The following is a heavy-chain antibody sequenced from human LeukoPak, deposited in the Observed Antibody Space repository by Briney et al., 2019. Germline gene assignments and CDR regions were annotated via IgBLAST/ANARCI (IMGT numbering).Heavy chain of an antibody. Sequence: GGSLRLSCAASGFTFDDYAMHWVRQAPGKGLEWVSGISWNSGSIGYADSVKGRFTISRDNAKNSLYLQMNSLRAEDTALYYCAKDSMTTVTTVDYWGQGTLVTVSS. CDR2: ISWNSGSI. V-gene: IGHV3-9*01. D-gene: IGHD4-17*01. CDR3: AKDSMTTVTTVDY. CDR1: GFTFDDYA. J-gene: IGHJ4*02.